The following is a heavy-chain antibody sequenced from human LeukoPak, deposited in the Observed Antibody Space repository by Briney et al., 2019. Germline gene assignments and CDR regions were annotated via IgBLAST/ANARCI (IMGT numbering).Heavy chain of an antibody. CDR2: ISSSSSYI. D-gene: IGHD4-11*01. CDR3: ARVLGVPTVWDF. Sequence: GGSLRLSCAASGFTFSSYSMNWVRQAPGKGLEWVSSISSSSSYIYYADSVKGRFTISRDNAKNSLYLQMNSLRAEDTAVYYCARVLGVPTVWDFWXQGALVTVSS. J-gene: IGHJ4*02. CDR1: GFTFSSYS. V-gene: IGHV3-21*04.